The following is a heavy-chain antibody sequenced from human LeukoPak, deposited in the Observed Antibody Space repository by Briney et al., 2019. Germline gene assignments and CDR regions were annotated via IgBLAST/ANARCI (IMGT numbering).Heavy chain of an antibody. CDR3: ASHSGPSQLWSYYYGMDV. J-gene: IGHJ6*02. V-gene: IGHV1-69*13. D-gene: IGHD5-18*01. Sequence: ASVKVSCKASGGTFSSYAISWVRQAPGQGLEWMGGIIPIFGTANYAQKFQGRVTITADESTSAAYMELSSLRSEDTAVYYCASHSGPSQLWSYYYGMDVWGQGTTVTVSS. CDR1: GGTFSSYA. CDR2: IIPIFGTA.